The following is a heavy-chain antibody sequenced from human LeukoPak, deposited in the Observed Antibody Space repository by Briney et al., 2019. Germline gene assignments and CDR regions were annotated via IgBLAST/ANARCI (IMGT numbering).Heavy chain of an antibody. V-gene: IGHV4-61*02. CDR1: GGSISSGSYY. J-gene: IGHJ3*02. CDR2: IYTSGST. D-gene: IGHD1-26*01. CDR3: ARAANRGVGARAGDAFDI. Sequence: SETLSLTCTVSGGSISSGSYYWSWIRQPAGKGLEWIGRIYTSGSTNYNPSLKSRVTISVDTSKNQFSLKLSSVTAADTAVYYCARAANRGVGARAGDAFDIWGQGTMVTVSS.